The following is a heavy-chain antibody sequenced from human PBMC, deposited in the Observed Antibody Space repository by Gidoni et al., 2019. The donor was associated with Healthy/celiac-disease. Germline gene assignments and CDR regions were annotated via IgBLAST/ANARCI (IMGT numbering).Heavy chain of an antibody. CDR3: ARGYCSSTSCFDAFDI. V-gene: IGHV1-46*01. Sequence: HVQLVQSGVEVKKPWASVKLSCKASGYPFTSYYMHWVRQAPGQGLEWMGIINPSGSSTSYAQKFQGRVTMTRDTSTSTVYMELSSLRSEDTAVYYCARGYCSSTSCFDAFDIWGQGTMVTVSS. D-gene: IGHD2-2*01. CDR1: GYPFTSYY. CDR2: INPSGSST. J-gene: IGHJ3*02.